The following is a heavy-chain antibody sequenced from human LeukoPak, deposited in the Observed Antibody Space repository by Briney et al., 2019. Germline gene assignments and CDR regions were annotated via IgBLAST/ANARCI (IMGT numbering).Heavy chain of an antibody. J-gene: IGHJ4*02. D-gene: IGHD2-8*01. Sequence: GGSLRLSCAASGFTFDDYGMSWVRQAPGKGLEWVSGTNWNGGSTGYADSVKGRFTISRDNAKNSLYLQMNSLRAEDTALYYCARRVGDCSNGVCRYYFDYWGQGTLVTVSS. CDR3: ARRVGDCSNGVCRYYFDY. CDR1: GFTFDDYG. CDR2: TNWNGGST. V-gene: IGHV3-20*04.